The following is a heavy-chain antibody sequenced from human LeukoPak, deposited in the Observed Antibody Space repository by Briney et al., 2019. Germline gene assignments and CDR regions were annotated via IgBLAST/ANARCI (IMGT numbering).Heavy chain of an antibody. D-gene: IGHD3-3*01. J-gene: IGHJ4*02. CDR2: ITSNGCST. Sequence: PGGSLRLSCAASGFTFSSYAMHWVRQAPGKGLEYVSAITSNGCSTYYANSVKGRFTISRGNSKNTLYLQMGSLRAEDMAVYYCARDYGSGYPVYYFDYWGQGTLVTVSS. CDR3: ARDYGSGYPVYYFDY. V-gene: IGHV3-64*01. CDR1: GFTFSSYA.